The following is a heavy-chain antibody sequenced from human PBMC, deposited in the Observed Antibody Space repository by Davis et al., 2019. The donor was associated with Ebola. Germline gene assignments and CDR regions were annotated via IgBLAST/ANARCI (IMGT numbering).Heavy chain of an antibody. V-gene: IGHV3-49*04. D-gene: IGHD3-16*02. J-gene: IGHJ4*02. Sequence: GGSLRHSCTVSGFTLGDYAINWVRQAPGKGLEWVGFSRDKAYGETTGYAASVKGRFTISRDDSKSIAYLQMNSLKTEDTAVYYCTRDASEELSSFRRGAWNDYWGQGTLVTVSS. CDR3: TRDASEELSSFRRGAWNDY. CDR2: SRDKAYGETT. CDR1: GFTLGDYA.